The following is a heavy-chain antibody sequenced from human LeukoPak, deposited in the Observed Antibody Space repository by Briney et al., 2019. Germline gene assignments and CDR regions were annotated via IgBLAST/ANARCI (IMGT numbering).Heavy chain of an antibody. Sequence: PSQTLSLTCTVSGGSISSGGYYWSWIRQHPGKGLEGIGYIYYSGSTYYNPSLKSRVTISVDTSKNQFSLKLSSVTAADTAVYYCARDIWQQPKGFYFDYWGQGTLVTVSS. CDR1: GGSISSGGYY. CDR2: IYYSGST. J-gene: IGHJ4*02. CDR3: ARDIWQQPKGFYFDY. V-gene: IGHV4-31*03. D-gene: IGHD6-13*01.